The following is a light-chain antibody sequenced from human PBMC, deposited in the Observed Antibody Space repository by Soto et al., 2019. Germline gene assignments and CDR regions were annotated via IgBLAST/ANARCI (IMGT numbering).Light chain of an antibody. Sequence: IMMTQSPVTLSVSPGERATLSCRASQSVNSNLAWYQQKPGQAPRLLIYGASTRATGIPASFIGNGSGTEFTLTASSLQPEDFEIYYCQQYNNWPITFGQGTRLEI. J-gene: IGKJ5*01. V-gene: IGKV3-15*01. CDR2: GAS. CDR1: QSVNSN. CDR3: QQYNNWPIT.